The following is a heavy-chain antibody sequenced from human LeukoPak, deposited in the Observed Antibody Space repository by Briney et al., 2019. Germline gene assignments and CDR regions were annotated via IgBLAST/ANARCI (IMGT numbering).Heavy chain of an antibody. CDR3: ARGGYSSIWLNDY. CDR1: GYTFTGYY. CDR2: ISAYNGNT. J-gene: IGHJ4*02. V-gene: IGHV1-18*04. Sequence: ASVKVSCKASGYTFTGYYMHWVRQAPGQGLEWVGWISAYNGNTNYAQKLQGRVAMTTDTSTSTAYMELGSLRSDDTAVYYCARGGYSSIWLNDYWGQGTLVTVSS. D-gene: IGHD6-13*01.